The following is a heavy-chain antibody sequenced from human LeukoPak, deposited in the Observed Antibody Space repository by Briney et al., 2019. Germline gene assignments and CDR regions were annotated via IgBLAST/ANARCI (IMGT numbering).Heavy chain of an antibody. CDR3: ARDRGMATITGGFDY. D-gene: IGHD5-24*01. CDR2: INPSGGST. CDR1: GYTFTSYY. J-gene: IGHJ4*02. V-gene: IGHV1-46*01. Sequence: EASVKVSCKASGYTFTSYYMHWVRQAPGQGLEWMGIINPSGGSTSYAQKFQGRVTMTRDMSTSTVYMELSSLRSEDTAVYYFARDRGMATITGGFDYWGQGTLVTVSS.